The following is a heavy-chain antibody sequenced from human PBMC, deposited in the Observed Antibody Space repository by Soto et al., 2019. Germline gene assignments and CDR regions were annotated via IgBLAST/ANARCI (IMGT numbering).Heavy chain of an antibody. CDR3: ARAHYGDYGYGMDV. CDR2: IYYDGNT. Sequence: AETLSLTCTVSGDSLTSSSYYWGWIRQPPGKGLECIGNIYYDGNTYYNPSLKSRVTISVDRSKNQFSLKLTSVTAADTAVYYCARAHYGDYGYGMDVWGQGTTVTVSS. V-gene: IGHV4-39*07. J-gene: IGHJ6*02. D-gene: IGHD4-17*01. CDR1: GDSLTSSSYY.